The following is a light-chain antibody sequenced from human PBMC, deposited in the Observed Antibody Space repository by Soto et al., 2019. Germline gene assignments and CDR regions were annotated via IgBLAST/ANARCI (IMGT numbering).Light chain of an antibody. J-gene: IGLJ1*01. CDR3: CSYARGSTYV. Sequence: QSVLTQPASVSGSPGQSITISCTGTSSDVGSYNLVSWYQQHPGKVPQLMIYEGTKRPSGVSNRFSGSKSGNMASLTISGLQAEDEADYYCCSYARGSTYVFGTGTKVTV. CDR2: EGT. CDR1: SSDVGSYNL. V-gene: IGLV2-23*01.